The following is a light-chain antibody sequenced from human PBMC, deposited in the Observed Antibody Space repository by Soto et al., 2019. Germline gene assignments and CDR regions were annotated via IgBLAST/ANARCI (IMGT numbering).Light chain of an antibody. CDR2: DAS. CDR1: QSVTSF. V-gene: IGKV3-11*01. J-gene: IGKJ4*01. Sequence: EIVLTQSPATLSLSPGERATLSCRASQSVTSFLAWYQQKPGQAPRLLIYDASNRATGIPARFSGRGSGTDFTLTINSLEPEDFAVYYCQQRINWPLTFGGGTKVEIK. CDR3: QQRINWPLT.